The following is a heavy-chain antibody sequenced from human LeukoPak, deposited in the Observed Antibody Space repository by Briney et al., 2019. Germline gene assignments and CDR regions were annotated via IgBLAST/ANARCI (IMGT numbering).Heavy chain of an antibody. D-gene: IGHD2-21*01. Sequence: GGSLRLSCAASGFTVSSNYMSWVRQAPGKGLEWVSVIYSGGSTYYADSVKGRFTISRDNSKNTLYLQMNSLRAEDTAVYYCAKTRIPVGWFDPWGQGTLVTVSS. CDR2: IYSGGST. J-gene: IGHJ5*02. V-gene: IGHV3-53*01. CDR1: GFTVSSNY. CDR3: AKTRIPVGWFDP.